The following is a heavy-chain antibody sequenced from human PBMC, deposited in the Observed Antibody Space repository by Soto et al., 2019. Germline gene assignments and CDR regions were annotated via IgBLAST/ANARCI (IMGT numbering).Heavy chain of an antibody. CDR3: ARDDWSGYYPTYYYYYGMDV. CDR2: TYYRSKWYN. J-gene: IGHJ6*02. CDR1: GDSVSSNSAA. D-gene: IGHD3-3*01. Sequence: PSQTLSLTCALSGDSVSSNSAAWNWIRQSPSRGLEWLGRTYYRSKWYNDYAVSVKSRITINPDTSKNQFSLQLNSVTPEVTAVYYCARDDWSGYYPTYYYYYGMDVWGQGTTVTVSS. V-gene: IGHV6-1*01.